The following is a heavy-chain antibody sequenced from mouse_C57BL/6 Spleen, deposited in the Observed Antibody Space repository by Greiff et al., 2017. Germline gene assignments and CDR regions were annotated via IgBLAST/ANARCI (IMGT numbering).Heavy chain of an antibody. D-gene: IGHD1-2*01. CDR3: ARGTTAAY. CDR1: GYTFTSYD. V-gene: IGHV1-85*01. CDR2: IYPGDGST. J-gene: IGHJ3*01. Sequence: QVQLQQSGPELVKPGASVKLSCKASGYTFTSYDINWVKQRPGQGLEWIGWIYPGDGSTKYNEKFKGKATLTVDTSSSTAYMELHSLTSEDSAVYFCARGTTAAYWGQGTLVTVSA.